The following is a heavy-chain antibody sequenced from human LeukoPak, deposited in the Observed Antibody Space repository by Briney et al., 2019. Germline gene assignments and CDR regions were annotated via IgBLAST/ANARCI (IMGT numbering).Heavy chain of an antibody. J-gene: IGHJ4*02. V-gene: IGHV1-2*02. CDR3: ARASYYYDSSGYPGYYFDY. D-gene: IGHD3-22*01. CDR2: INPNSDGT. CDR1: GYTFTDYY. Sequence: AASMKVSCKASGYTFTDYYMHWVRQAPGQGLEWMGWINPNSDGTNYAQKFQGRVTMTRDTSISTAYMELSRLRSDDTAVYYCARASYYYDSSGYPGYYFDYWGQGTLVTVSS.